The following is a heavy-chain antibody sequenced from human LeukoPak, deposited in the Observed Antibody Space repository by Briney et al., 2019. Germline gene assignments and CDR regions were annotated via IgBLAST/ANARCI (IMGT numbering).Heavy chain of an antibody. CDR1: GYTFTGYY. D-gene: IGHD1-26*01. CDR3: ARDLAMYSPDLDY. V-gene: IGHV1-2*02. Sequence: ASVKVSCKASGYTFTGYYMHWVRQAPGQGLEWMGWINPNSGGTKYAQKFQGRVTMTRDTSISTAYMEVSRLRSDDTAVFYCARDLAMYSPDLDYWGQGTLVTVSS. CDR2: INPNSGGT. J-gene: IGHJ4*02.